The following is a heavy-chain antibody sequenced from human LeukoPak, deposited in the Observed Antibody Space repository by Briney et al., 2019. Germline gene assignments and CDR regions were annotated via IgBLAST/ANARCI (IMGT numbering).Heavy chain of an antibody. D-gene: IGHD2-15*01. J-gene: IGHJ3*02. CDR2: INHSGST. CDR1: GGSFSGYY. CDR3: ARGGECGSCDGFDM. Sequence: SETLSLTCAVNGGSFSGYYWIWIRQPPGKGLEWIGEINHSGSTNYNPSLKSRVTISVETSKNQFSLKLSSVTAADTAVYYCARGGECGSCDGFDMWGQGIMVTVSS. V-gene: IGHV4-34*01.